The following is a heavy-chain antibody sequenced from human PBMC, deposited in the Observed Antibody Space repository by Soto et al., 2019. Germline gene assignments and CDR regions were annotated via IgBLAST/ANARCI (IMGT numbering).Heavy chain of an antibody. Sequence: QVQLVESGGGVVQPGRSLRLSCAASGFTFSSYGMHWVRQAPGKGLEWVAVISYDGSNKYYADSVKGRFTISRDNSKNTLYLQMNSLRAEDTAVYYCAKDLSLPNDTAMVLGMDVWGQGTTVTVSS. V-gene: IGHV3-30*18. CDR2: ISYDGSNK. D-gene: IGHD5-18*01. J-gene: IGHJ6*02. CDR1: GFTFSSYG. CDR3: AKDLSLPNDTAMVLGMDV.